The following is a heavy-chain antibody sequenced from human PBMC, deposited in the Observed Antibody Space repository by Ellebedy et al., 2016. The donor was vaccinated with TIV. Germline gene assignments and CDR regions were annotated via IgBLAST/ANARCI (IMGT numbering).Heavy chain of an antibody. CDR1: GFTFSSYT. V-gene: IGHV3-7*04. CDR3: VRAGWYNFEF. D-gene: IGHD6-19*01. Sequence: GGSLRLSCAASGFTFSSYTMNWVRQAPGKGLEWVANIRQDGSEGFYVDSVKGRFTISRDNSKNSLYLQMNSLRVEDTAVYYCVRAGWYNFEFWGQGTVVTVSA. J-gene: IGHJ4*02. CDR2: IRQDGSEG.